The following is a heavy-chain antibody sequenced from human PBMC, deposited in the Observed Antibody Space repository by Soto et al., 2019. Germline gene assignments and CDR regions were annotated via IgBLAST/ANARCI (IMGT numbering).Heavy chain of an antibody. CDR2: IYYRGST. CDR3: ARTRASRWFDP. Sequence: SETLSLTCNVSGGSISSDYWSWIRQTPGKGLEWIGYIYYRGSTAYKSSLKSRLTISIDTSKNLVSLRLTSVTAADTGIYYCARTRASRWFDPWGPGIPVTVSS. CDR1: GGSISSDY. V-gene: IGHV4-59*01. J-gene: IGHJ5*02.